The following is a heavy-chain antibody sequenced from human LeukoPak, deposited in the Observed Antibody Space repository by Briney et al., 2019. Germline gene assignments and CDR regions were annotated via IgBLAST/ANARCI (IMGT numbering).Heavy chain of an antibody. J-gene: IGHJ6*03. CDR2: IYYSGST. V-gene: IGHV4-59*01. CDR1: GGSISSYY. Sequence: PSETLSLTCTVSGGSISSYYWSWIRQPPGKGLEWIGYIYYSGSTNYNPSLKSRVTISVDTSKNQFSLKLSSVTAADTAVYYCARDRAYYDFWSGYYRDYYYYMDVWGKGTTVTVSS. CDR3: ARDRAYYDFWSGYYRDYYYYMDV. D-gene: IGHD3-3*01.